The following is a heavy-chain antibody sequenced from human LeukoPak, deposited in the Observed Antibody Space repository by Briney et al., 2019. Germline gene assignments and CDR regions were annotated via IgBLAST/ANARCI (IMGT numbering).Heavy chain of an antibody. V-gene: IGHV3-33*06. D-gene: IGHD5-12*01. Sequence: GGSLRLSCAASGFTFSSYGMHWVRQAPGKGLERVAVIWYDGSNKYYADSVKGRFTISRDNSKNTLYLQMNSLRAEDTAVYYCAKVFGGSGYDYWGQGTLVTVSS. J-gene: IGHJ4*02. CDR1: GFTFSSYG. CDR3: AKVFGGSGYDY. CDR2: IWYDGSNK.